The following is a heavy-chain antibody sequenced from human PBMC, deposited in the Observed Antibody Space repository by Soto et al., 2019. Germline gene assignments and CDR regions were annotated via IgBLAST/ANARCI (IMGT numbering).Heavy chain of an antibody. Sequence: SETLSLTCNASGGSITSSGSAWGWIRQSPGKGLEWIGTIDYSGNIYYIPSLKSRITISVDTSKNQISLKLSSVTATDTAVYYCARHIHNQGFEYYFDSWGQGTLVTVSS. CDR2: IDYSGNI. J-gene: IGHJ4*02. V-gene: IGHV4-39*01. CDR1: GGSITSSGSA. CDR3: ARHIHNQGFEYYFDS. D-gene: IGHD1-1*01.